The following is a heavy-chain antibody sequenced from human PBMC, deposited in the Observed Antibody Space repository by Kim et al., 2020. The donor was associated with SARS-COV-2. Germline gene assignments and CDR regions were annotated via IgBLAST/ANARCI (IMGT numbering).Heavy chain of an antibody. CDR2: IGTKADT. V-gene: IGHV3-13*04. D-gene: IGHD2-15*01. Sequence: GGSLRLSCAASGFTFSSYDMHWVRQGTGKGLEWVSSIGTKADTYYSDSVKDRFTISRENTNDSFYLQMNSLGAEDTAVYYCARGPVEVGIRATNGYMELWGRGTLVTVSS. CDR3: ARGPVEVGIRATNGYMEL. CDR1: GFTFSSYD. J-gene: IGHJ2*01.